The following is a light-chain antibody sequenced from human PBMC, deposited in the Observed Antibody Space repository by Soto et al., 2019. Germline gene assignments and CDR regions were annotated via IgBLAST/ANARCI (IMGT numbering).Light chain of an antibody. CDR2: GAS. V-gene: IGKV3-15*01. Sequence: EIVMTQSPATLSVSPGERATLSCRASQSVSSNLAWYQQKPGQAPRLLIYGASTRATGIPARFSCSGSGTEFTLTISSLQCEDFAVYYCQQYNNWPPWTFGQGTKLEIK. CDR1: QSVSSN. J-gene: IGKJ1*01. CDR3: QQYNNWPPWT.